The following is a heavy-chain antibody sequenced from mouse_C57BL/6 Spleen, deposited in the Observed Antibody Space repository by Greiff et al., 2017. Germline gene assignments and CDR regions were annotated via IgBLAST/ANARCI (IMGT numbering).Heavy chain of an antibody. Sequence: QVQLQQSGAELARPGASVKLSCKASGYTFTSYGISWVKQRTGQGLEWIGEIYPRSGKTYYNEKLKGKATLTADQASSPAYMALRSLTAEDSAVYFCARGDGSDYWGQGTTLTVSS. V-gene: IGHV1-81*01. CDR3: ARGDGSDY. CDR1: GYTFTSYG. D-gene: IGHD1-1*01. CDR2: IYPRSGKT. J-gene: IGHJ2*01.